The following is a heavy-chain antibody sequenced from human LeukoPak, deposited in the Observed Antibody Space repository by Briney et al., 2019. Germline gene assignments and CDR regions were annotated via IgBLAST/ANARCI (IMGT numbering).Heavy chain of an antibody. D-gene: IGHD3-22*01. J-gene: IGHJ3*02. CDR3: ARMRYYYDSSGYGAFDI. CDR2: INPNSGGT. CDR1: GYTFTGYY. Sequence: GASVKVSCKASGYTFTGYYMHWVRQAPGQGLEWMGWINPNSGGTNYAQKFQGRVTMTRDTSISTAYMELSRLRSDDTAVYYCARMRYYYDSSGYGAFDIWGQGTMVTVSS. V-gene: IGHV1-2*02.